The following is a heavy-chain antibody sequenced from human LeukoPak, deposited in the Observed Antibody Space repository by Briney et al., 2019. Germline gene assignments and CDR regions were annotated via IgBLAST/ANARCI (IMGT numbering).Heavy chain of an antibody. Sequence: GGSLRLSCAASGFTFSSNYMSWVRQAPGKGLEWISVIYSGGSTYYAASVKGRFTISRDNSKNRLYLQMNSLRAEDTAVYYCARAHVAYAEYFQHWGQGTLVTVSS. D-gene: IGHD2-21*01. V-gene: IGHV3-66*01. J-gene: IGHJ1*01. CDR1: GFTFSSNY. CDR3: ARAHVAYAEYFQH. CDR2: IYSGGST.